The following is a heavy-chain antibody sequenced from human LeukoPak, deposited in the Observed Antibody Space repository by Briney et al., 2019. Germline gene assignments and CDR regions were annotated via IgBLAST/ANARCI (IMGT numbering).Heavy chain of an antibody. D-gene: IGHD3-10*01. V-gene: IGHV1-46*01. J-gene: IGHJ3*02. CDR3: ARDSVARIRNSGFDM. CDR1: GYTFTSYY. CDR2: INPSGGST. Sequence: ASVKLSCKASGYTFTSYYMHWVRQPPGQGLEWMGIINPSGGSTSYAQKFQGRVTMTRDTSTSTVYMELSSLRSEDTAVYYCARDSVARIRNSGFDMWGQGTMVTVSS.